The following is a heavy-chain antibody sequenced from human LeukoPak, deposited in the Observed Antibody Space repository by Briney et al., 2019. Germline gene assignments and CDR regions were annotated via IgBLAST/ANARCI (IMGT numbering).Heavy chain of an antibody. D-gene: IGHD3-16*01. Sequence: SETLSLTCAVYGGSFSGYYWSWIRQPPGKGLEWIGEINHSGSTKHNPSLKSRVTLSVDTSQNQFPLKLNSVTAADTAVYYCATYKYDYVWGNQHFDYWGQGTLVAVSS. CDR1: GGSFSGYY. V-gene: IGHV4-34*01. J-gene: IGHJ4*02. CDR3: ATYKYDYVWGNQHFDY. CDR2: INHSGST.